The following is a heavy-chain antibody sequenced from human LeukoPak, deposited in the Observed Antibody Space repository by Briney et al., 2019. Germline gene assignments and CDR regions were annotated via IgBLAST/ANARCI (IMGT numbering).Heavy chain of an antibody. CDR1: GGSFSGYY. CDR2: INHSGST. D-gene: IGHD5-18*01. Sequence: SETLSPTCAVYGGSFSGYYWSWIRQPPGKGLEWIGEINHSGSTNYNPSLKSRVTISVDTSKNQFSLKLSSVTAADTAVYYCARGGRGIQLWKYFDYWGQGTLVTVSS. CDR3: ARGGRGIQLWKYFDY. V-gene: IGHV4-34*01. J-gene: IGHJ4*02.